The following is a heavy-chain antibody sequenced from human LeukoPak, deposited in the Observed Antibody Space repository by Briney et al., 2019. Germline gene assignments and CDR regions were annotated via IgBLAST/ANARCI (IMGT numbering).Heavy chain of an antibody. CDR3: ARADFIVGATHAFDI. J-gene: IGHJ3*02. V-gene: IGHV4-61*02. D-gene: IGHD1-26*01. CDR1: GGSISSGSYY. CDR2: IYTSGST. Sequence: SQTLSLTCTVSGGSISSGSYYWSWIRQPAGKGLEWIGRIYTSGSTNYNPSLKSRVTISVDTSKNQFSLKLSSVTAADTAVYYCARADFIVGATHAFDIWGQGTMVTVSS.